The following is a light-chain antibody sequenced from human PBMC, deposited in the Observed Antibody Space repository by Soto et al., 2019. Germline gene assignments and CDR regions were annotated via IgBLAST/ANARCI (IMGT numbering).Light chain of an antibody. CDR1: SGHSSYI. Sequence: PVLTQSSSASASLGSSVKLTCTLSSGHSSYIIAWHQQQPGKAPRYLMKLEGSGSYNKGSGVPDRFSGSSSGADRYLTISNLQFEYEADYYCETWDSNTHTVFGGGTKLTVL. J-gene: IGLJ3*02. CDR3: ETWDSNTHTV. CDR2: LEGSGSY. V-gene: IGLV4-60*02.